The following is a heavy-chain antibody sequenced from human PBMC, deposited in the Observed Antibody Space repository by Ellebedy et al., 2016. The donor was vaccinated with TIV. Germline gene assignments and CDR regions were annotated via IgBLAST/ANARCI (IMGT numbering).Heavy chain of an antibody. V-gene: IGHV3-7*03. D-gene: IGHD4-17*01. CDR3: ARLQMTTTFNWFDP. Sequence: GGSLRLXCAASGFTFSSYWMSWVRQTPGKGLEWVANIKQDGSEKYYVDSVKGRFTISRDNAKNSLYLQMNSLRAEDTAVYYSARLQMTTTFNWFDPWGQGTLVTVSS. CDR2: IKQDGSEK. CDR1: GFTFSSYW. J-gene: IGHJ5*02.